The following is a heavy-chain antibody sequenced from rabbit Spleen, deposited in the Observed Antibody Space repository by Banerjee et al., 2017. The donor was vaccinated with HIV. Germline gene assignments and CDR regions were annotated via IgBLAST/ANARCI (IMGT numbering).Heavy chain of an antibody. V-gene: IGHV1S45*01. D-gene: IGHD7-1*01. CDR3: ARDFTGVIGWNFKL. Sequence: QEQLVEAGGGLVKPEGSLTLTCKASGFSFSDRDEMCWGRQAPGKGLEWIACINTATGKAVYARWAKGRFTISNTSSTTVPLQMTSLPAADSATYVCARDFTGVIGWNFKLWGQGTLVTVS. CDR2: INTATGKA. CDR1: GFSFSDRDE. J-gene: IGHJ4*01.